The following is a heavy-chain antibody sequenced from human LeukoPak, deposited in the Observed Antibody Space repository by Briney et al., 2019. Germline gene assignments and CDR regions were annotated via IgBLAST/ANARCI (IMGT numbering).Heavy chain of an antibody. CDR2: THSTDHT. J-gene: IGHJ3*01. CDR1: GGSISTYF. CDR3: ARDRRWELLHAFDL. D-gene: IGHD1-26*01. V-gene: IGHV4-59*01. Sequence: SETLSLTCTVSGGSISTYFWSWIRQPPGKGLEWIAYTHSTDHTNYNPSLESRVTISLDTSKNEVFLKLSSVTAADTALYYCARDRRWELLHAFDLWGQGTIVTVSS.